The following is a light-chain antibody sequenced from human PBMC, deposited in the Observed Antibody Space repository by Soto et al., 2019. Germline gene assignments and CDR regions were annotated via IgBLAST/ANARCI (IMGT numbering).Light chain of an antibody. CDR1: QSISNY. Sequence: IHMTQSPSSLSASVGDRVTISCRASQSISNYLNWYQQKPGKAPNLLIYTASNLQSGVPPRFGASGSGTDVTLTISSLQPEDFTTYDCQQSYSTPRSFGHGTKVDIK. V-gene: IGKV1-39*01. CDR3: QQSYSTPRS. J-gene: IGKJ1*01. CDR2: TAS.